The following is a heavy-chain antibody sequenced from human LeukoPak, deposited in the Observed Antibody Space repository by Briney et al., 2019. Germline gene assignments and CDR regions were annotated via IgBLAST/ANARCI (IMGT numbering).Heavy chain of an antibody. V-gene: IGHV3-66*01. Sequence: GGSLRLSCAASGFTVGSNYMTWIRQAPGKGLEWVSIIYSGGTIYHADSVKGRFTISRDNSKNTLYLQMNSLRAEDTAVYYCAREKAPTYSSSWPLDYWGQGTLVTVSS. J-gene: IGHJ4*02. CDR3: AREKAPTYSSSWPLDY. D-gene: IGHD6-13*01. CDR1: GFTVGSNY. CDR2: IYSGGTI.